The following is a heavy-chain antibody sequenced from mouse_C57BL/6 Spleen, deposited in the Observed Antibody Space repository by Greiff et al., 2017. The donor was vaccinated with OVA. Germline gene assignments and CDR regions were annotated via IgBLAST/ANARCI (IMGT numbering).Heavy chain of an antibody. CDR1: GFTFSSYA. Sequence: EVMLVESGGGLVKPGGSLKLSCAASGFTFSSYAMSWVRQTPEKRLEWVATISDGGSYTYYPDNVKGRFTISRDNAKNNLYLQMSHLKSEDTAMYYCARDRGYDYEGMDYWGQGTSVTVSS. CDR3: ARDRGYDYEGMDY. V-gene: IGHV5-4*01. CDR2: ISDGGSYT. D-gene: IGHD2-4*01. J-gene: IGHJ4*01.